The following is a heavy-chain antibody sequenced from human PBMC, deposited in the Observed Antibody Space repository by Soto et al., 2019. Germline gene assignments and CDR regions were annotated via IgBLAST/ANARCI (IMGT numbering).Heavy chain of an antibody. Sequence: QVQLQQWGAGLLKPSETLSLTCAVYGGSFSGYYWSWIRQPPGKGLEWIGEINHSGSTNYNPSLKSRVTISVDTSKNQFSLKLSSVTAADTAVYYCETAEGIADPEDYWGQGTLVTVSS. V-gene: IGHV4-34*01. CDR2: INHSGST. CDR3: ETAEGIADPEDY. D-gene: IGHD6-13*01. CDR1: GGSFSGYY. J-gene: IGHJ4*02.